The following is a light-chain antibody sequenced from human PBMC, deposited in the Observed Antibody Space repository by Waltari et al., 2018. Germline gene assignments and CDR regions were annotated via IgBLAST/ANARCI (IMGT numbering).Light chain of an antibody. CDR1: SGATATNS. V-gene: IGLV6-57*02. CDR3: QSYDGTNWV. Sequence: FMLTQPHSLSESPGKTVTISCTGSSGATATNSVHWYQQRPGSAPTTVIYENSQRPSGVPDRFSGSIDSSSNSASLIISGLQTEDEADYYCQSYDGTNWVFGGGTKLTVL. CDR2: ENS. J-gene: IGLJ2*01.